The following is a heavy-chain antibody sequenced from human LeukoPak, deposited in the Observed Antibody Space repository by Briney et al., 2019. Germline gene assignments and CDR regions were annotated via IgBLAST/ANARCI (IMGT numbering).Heavy chain of an antibody. CDR1: GFTFSTYW. D-gene: IGHD3-3*01. CDR3: ARWARFLEWFGDAFDI. CDR2: ISSDGSTT. J-gene: IGHJ3*02. V-gene: IGHV3-74*01. Sequence: GGSLRLSCAASGFTFSTYWMHWVRQPPGKGLVWVSRISSDGSTTDYADSVKGRFTISRDNAKNSLYLQMNSLRAEDTAVYYCARWARFLEWFGDAFDIWGQGTMVTVSS.